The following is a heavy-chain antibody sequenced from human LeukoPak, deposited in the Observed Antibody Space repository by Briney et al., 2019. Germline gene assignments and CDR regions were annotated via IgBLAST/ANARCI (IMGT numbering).Heavy chain of an antibody. CDR1: GGPISSYY. Sequence: SETLSLTCTVSGGPISSYYWSWIRQPAGKGLEWIGRIYNTGSTNYNPSLKTRVTMSVDTSKNQFSLNLISVTAADTAVYYCARDSAPYCGGDCPWYFDLWGRGTLVTVSS. D-gene: IGHD2-21*01. CDR2: IYNTGST. CDR3: ARDSAPYCGGDCPWYFDL. V-gene: IGHV4-4*07. J-gene: IGHJ2*01.